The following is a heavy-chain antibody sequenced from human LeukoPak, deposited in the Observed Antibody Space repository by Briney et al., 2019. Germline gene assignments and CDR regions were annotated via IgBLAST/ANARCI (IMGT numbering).Heavy chain of an antibody. Sequence: GGSLRLSCAASGFTFSSYAMSWVRQAPGKGLEWVSSISSSSSYIYYADSVKGRFTISRDNAKNSLYLQMNSLRAEDTAVYYCARDRTYYDILTGSYYFDYWGQGTLVTVSS. D-gene: IGHD3-9*01. CDR1: GFTFSSYA. J-gene: IGHJ4*02. CDR3: ARDRTYYDILTGSYYFDY. CDR2: ISSSSSYI. V-gene: IGHV3-21*01.